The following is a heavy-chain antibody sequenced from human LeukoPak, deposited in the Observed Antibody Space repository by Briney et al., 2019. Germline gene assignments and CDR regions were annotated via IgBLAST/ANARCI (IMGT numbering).Heavy chain of an antibody. CDR1: GFIFSDAW. CDR2: IKSKGSGGTT. D-gene: IGHD2-2*01. Sequence: GGSLRLSCTASGFIFSDAWMIWVRQAPGQGPEWVGRIKSKGSGGTTDYALSVKGRFTISRDDSQNTLYLQMNSLRTDDTAVYYCSKDLPLTRAWALKYWGQGALVTVSS. J-gene: IGHJ4*02. V-gene: IGHV3-15*03. CDR3: SKDLPLTRAWALKY.